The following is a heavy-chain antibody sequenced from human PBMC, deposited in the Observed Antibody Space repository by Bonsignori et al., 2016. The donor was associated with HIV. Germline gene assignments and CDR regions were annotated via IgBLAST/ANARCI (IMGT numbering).Heavy chain of an antibody. J-gene: IGHJ4*02. CDR3: TTDQPLDN. D-gene: IGHD2-2*01. CDR2: IKSKSDGQTT. Sequence: EVQLVETGGGLVKPGDSLRISCEASGFIFTDAWMSWVSQPPGKGLEWVGRIKSKSDGQTTDYAAPVKGRFTISRDDSRNTLYLEMKSVKSEDTAVYYCTTDQPLDNWGQGTLVTV. CDR1: GFIFTDAW. V-gene: IGHV3-15*01.